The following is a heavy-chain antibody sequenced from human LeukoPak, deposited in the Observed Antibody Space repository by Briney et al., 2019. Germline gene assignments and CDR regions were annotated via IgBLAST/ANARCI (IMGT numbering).Heavy chain of an antibody. CDR1: GVTFSSYS. CDR3: ARDRYYGDYPELVDY. Sequence: GGSLRLSCAASGVTFSSYSMNWVRQAPGKGLEWVSSISSSSSYIYYADSVKGRFTISRDNAKNSLYLQMNSLRAEDTAVYYCARDRYYGDYPELVDYWGQGTLVTVSS. CDR2: ISSSSSYI. J-gene: IGHJ4*02. D-gene: IGHD4-17*01. V-gene: IGHV3-21*01.